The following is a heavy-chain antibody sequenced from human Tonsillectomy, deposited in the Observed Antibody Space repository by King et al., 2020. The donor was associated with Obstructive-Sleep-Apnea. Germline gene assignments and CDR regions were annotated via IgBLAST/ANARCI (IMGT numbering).Heavy chain of an antibody. J-gene: IGHJ4*02. CDR3: AAIHYGDYYYDSSGYCY. CDR1: GFTFSSYW. Sequence: VQLVESGGGLVQPGGSLRLSCAASGFTFSSYWMSWVRQAPGKGLEWVANIKQDGSEKYYVDSVKGRFTISRDNAKNSLYLQMNSLRAEDTAVYYCAAIHYGDYYYDSSGYCYWGQGTLVTVSS. CDR2: IKQDGSEK. V-gene: IGHV3-7*01. D-gene: IGHD3-22*01.